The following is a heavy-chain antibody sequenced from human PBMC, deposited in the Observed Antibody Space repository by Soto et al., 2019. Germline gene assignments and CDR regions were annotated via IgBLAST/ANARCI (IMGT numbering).Heavy chain of an antibody. Sequence: PGGSLRLSCAASGFTFSSYWMHWVRQAPGKGLVWVSRINSDGSSTSYADSVKGRFTISRDNAKNTLYLQMNSLRAEDTAVYYCARDSVDINPYLHYYYYGMDVWGQGTTVTVSS. CDR2: INSDGSST. CDR1: GFTFSSYW. V-gene: IGHV3-74*01. D-gene: IGHD2-2*03. J-gene: IGHJ6*02. CDR3: ARDSVDINPYLHYYYYGMDV.